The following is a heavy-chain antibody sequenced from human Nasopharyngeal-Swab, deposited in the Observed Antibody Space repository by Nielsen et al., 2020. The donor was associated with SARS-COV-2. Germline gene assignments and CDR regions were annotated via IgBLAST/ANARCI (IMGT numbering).Heavy chain of an antibody. CDR3: ARVNNGGGIVPASYSFFMDV. J-gene: IGHJ6*03. CDR1: GVSFSGYH. CDR2: ITRSGNT. D-gene: IGHD2-2*01. V-gene: IGHV4-34*01. Sequence: SETLSLTCSPNGVSFSGYHWGWIRQSPGKRLEWIGDITRSGNTNYNPALKSRVTMSVATSKDEFSLKLTSVTAADTAIYFCARVNNGGGIVPASYSFFMDVWGKGTSVAVSS.